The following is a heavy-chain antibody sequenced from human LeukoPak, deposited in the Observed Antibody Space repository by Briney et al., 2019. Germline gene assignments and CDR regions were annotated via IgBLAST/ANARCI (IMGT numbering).Heavy chain of an antibody. V-gene: IGHV3-21*01. J-gene: IGHJ4*02. Sequence: GGSLRLSCAPSGFTFSSYSMNCVRQAPGKGLEWVSSISSSSSYIYYADSVKGRFTLSRDNAKNSLYLQMNSLRAEDTAVYYCARAQCIMITFGGVIVFDYWGQGTLVTVSS. CDR2: ISSSSSYI. CDR1: GFTFSSYS. CDR3: ARAQCIMITFGGVIVFDY. D-gene: IGHD3-16*02.